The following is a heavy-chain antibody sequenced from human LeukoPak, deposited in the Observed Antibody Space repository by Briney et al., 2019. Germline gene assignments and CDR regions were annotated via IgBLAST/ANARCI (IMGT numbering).Heavy chain of an antibody. CDR1: GFTFSDYY. CDR2: ISSSGSTI. CDR3: ARDRWELLQASDADY. V-gene: IGHV3-11*01. D-gene: IGHD1-26*01. Sequence: PGGSLRLSCAASGFTFSDYYMSWIRQAPGKGLEWVSYISSSGSTIYYADSVKGRFTISRDNAKNSLYLQMNSLRAEDTAVYYCARDRWELLQASDADYWGQGTLVTVSS. J-gene: IGHJ4*02.